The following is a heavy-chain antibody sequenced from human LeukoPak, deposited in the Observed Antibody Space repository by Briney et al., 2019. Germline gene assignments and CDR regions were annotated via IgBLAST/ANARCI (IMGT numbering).Heavy chain of an antibody. CDR3: TRASLSGSYFFY. CDR1: GFTFSDHY. CDR2: SRNKANSYTT. Sequence: GGSLRLSCAASGFTFSDHYMDWVRQTPGKGLEWVGRSRNKANSYTTEYAASVKGRSIISRDDSKNSLFLQMNSLKTDDTAVYYCTRASLSGSYFFYWGQGALVTVSS. J-gene: IGHJ4*02. V-gene: IGHV3-72*01. D-gene: IGHD1-26*01.